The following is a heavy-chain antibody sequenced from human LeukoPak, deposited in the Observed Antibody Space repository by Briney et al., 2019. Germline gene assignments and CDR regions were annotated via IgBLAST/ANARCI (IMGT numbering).Heavy chain of an antibody. CDR3: ARADYDFWSGYYSY. Sequence: ASVKVSCKASGYTFTSYGISWVRQAPGQGLEWMGWISAYNGNTNYAQTLQGRVTMTADTSTSTAYMELRSLRSDDTAVYYCARADYDFWSGYYSYWGQGTLVTVSS. J-gene: IGHJ4*02. V-gene: IGHV1-18*01. CDR1: GYTFTSYG. D-gene: IGHD3-3*01. CDR2: ISAYNGNT.